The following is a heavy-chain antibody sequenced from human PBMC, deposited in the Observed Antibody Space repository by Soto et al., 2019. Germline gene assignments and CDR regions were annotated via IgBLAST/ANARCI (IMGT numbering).Heavy chain of an antibody. D-gene: IGHD3-10*01. CDR1: GGTFSSYA. CDR2: IIPIFGTA. Sequence: GASVKVSCKASGGTFSSYAISWVRQAPGQGLEWMGGIIPIFGTANYAQKFQGRVTITADESTSTAYMELSSLRSEDTAVYYRARVISHYYGSGSYSYWGQGTLVTVSS. CDR3: ARVISHYYGSGSYSY. J-gene: IGHJ4*02. V-gene: IGHV1-69*13.